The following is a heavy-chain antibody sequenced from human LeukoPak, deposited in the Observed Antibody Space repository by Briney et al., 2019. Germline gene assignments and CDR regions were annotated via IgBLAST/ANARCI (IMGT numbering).Heavy chain of an antibody. Sequence: GGSLRLSCAASGFTFSSYAMSWVRQAPGKGLKWVSAISGSGGSTYYADSVKGRFTISRDNSKNTLYLQMNSLRAEDTAVYYCARSGYSYGPGNWFDPWGQGTLVTVSS. CDR2: ISGSGGST. D-gene: IGHD5-18*01. CDR3: ARSGYSYGPGNWFDP. CDR1: GFTFSSYA. J-gene: IGHJ5*02. V-gene: IGHV3-23*01.